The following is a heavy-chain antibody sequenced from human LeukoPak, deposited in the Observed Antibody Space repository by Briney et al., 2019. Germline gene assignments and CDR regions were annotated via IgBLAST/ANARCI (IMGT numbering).Heavy chain of an antibody. CDR1: GGAISGSSYD. V-gene: IGHV4-39*01. CDR3: ARSARDYFDY. CDR2: IYYSGST. J-gene: IGHJ4*02. Sequence: SETLSRTGTLSGGAISGSSYDWGWSRHPPGKGQEWIGSIYYSGSTYYNPSLKSRVTISVDTSKNQFSLKLSSVTAADTAVYYCARSARDYFDYWGQGTLVTVSS.